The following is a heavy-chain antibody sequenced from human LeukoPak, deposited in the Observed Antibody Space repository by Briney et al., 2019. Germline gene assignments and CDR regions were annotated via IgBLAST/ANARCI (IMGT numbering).Heavy chain of an antibody. Sequence: ALVKVSCKASGGTFSSYAISWVRQAPGQGLEWMGGIIPIFDTANYAERFQGRVTITADESTSTAYMELSRLSSEDTAVYYCARELRRPYYYYYMDVWGKGTTVTVSS. CDR2: IIPIFDTA. CDR1: GGTFSSYA. CDR3: ARELRRPYYYYYMDV. J-gene: IGHJ6*03. V-gene: IGHV1-69*01. D-gene: IGHD4-17*01.